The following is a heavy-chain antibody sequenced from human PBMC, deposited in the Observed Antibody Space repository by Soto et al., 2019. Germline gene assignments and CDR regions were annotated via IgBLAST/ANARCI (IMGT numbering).Heavy chain of an antibody. CDR1: SGSFSGYS. CDR2: IYQGPSL. CDR3: ARHGGYYFDY. Sequence: PSETLSLTCAVYSGSFSGYSWSWIRQPPGKGLEWIGEIYQGPSLVHHPSLESRVNISGHSSKNQFPLNLSSVTDADTAVYYCARHGGYYFDYWGQGPMVTVSS. V-gene: IGHV4-34*01. J-gene: IGHJ4*02. D-gene: IGHD3-16*01.